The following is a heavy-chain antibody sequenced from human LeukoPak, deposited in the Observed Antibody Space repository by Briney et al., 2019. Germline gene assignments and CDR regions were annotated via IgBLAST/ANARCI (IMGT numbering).Heavy chain of an antibody. CDR1: GGSIFSGDYY. J-gene: IGHJ5*02. V-gene: IGHV4-30-4*01. Sequence: NPSETLSLTCTVSGGSIFSGDYYWNWIRQPPGKGLEWIGYIYYNGITYYNPSLESRVTISVDTSKNQFSLKLSSVTAADTAVYYCARGDYNDGAGYLDHWGQGTLVPVSS. CDR2: IYYNGIT. CDR3: ARGDYNDGAGYLDH. D-gene: IGHD3-22*01.